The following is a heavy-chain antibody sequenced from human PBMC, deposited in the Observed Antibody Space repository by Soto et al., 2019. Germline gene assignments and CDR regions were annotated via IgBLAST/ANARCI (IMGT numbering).Heavy chain of an antibody. CDR3: ARVNYNWNTRHPDAFDI. CDR2: ITWNSGRT. J-gene: IGHJ3*02. V-gene: IGHV3-9*01. Sequence: PGGSLRLSCVASGFTFDDYAMHWVRQAPGKGLEWVSGITWNSGRTDYANSVKGRFTISRDNAKNSLYLQMNSLRAEDTAVYYCARVNYNWNTRHPDAFDIWGQGILVTVSS. CDR1: GFTFDDYA. D-gene: IGHD1-1*01.